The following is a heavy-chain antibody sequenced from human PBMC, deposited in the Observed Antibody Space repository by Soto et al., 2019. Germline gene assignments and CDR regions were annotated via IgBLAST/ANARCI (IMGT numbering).Heavy chain of an antibody. J-gene: IGHJ4*02. V-gene: IGHV3-23*01. CDR1: GFTFSSYA. D-gene: IGHD3-16*02. Sequence: GGSLRLSCAASGFTFSSYAMSWVRQAPGKGLEWVSAISGSGGSTYYADSVKGRFTISRDNSKNTLYLQMNSLRAEDTAVYYCANGDYIWGSYRHLDYWGQGTLVTVSS. CDR3: ANGDYIWGSYRHLDY. CDR2: ISGSGGST.